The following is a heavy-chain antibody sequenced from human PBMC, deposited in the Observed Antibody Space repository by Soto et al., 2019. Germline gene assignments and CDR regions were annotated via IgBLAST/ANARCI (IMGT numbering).Heavy chain of an antibody. CDR2: ISGSGGST. V-gene: IGHV3-23*01. D-gene: IGHD3-10*01. J-gene: IGHJ6*02. CDR3: ANSMVRGHYYYYYGMDV. Sequence: GGSLRLSCAASGFTFSSYAMSWVRQAPGKGLEWVSAISGSGGSTYYADSVKGRFTISRDNSKNTLYLQMNSLRAEDTAVYYCANSMVRGHYYYYYGMDVWGQGTTVTVSS. CDR1: GFTFSSYA.